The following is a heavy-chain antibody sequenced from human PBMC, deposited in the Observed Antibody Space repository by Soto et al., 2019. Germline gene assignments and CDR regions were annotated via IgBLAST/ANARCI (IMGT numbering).Heavy chain of an antibody. CDR3: ARRIITIFGVVTKIFDF. CDR1: GYTFTSYG. Sequence: QVQMVQSGAEVKKTGASVKVSCKASGYTFTSYGISWVRQAPGQGLEWMGWISAYNGNTNYAQKLQGRVTMTTDTSTSTAYMELRSLRSDDTAVYYCARRIITIFGVVTKIFDFWGRGTLVTVSS. J-gene: IGHJ4*02. D-gene: IGHD3-3*01. V-gene: IGHV1-18*01. CDR2: ISAYNGNT.